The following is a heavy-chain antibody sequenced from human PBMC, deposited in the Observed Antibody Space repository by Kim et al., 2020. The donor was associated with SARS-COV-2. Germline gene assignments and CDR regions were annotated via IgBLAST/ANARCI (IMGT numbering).Heavy chain of an antibody. D-gene: IGHD2-15*01. CDR2: ISAYNGNT. Sequence: ASVKVSCKASGYTFTSYGISWVRQAPGQGLEWMGWISAYNGNTNYAQKLQGRVTMTTDTSTSTAYMELRSLRSDDTAVYYCARGPYCSGGSCYKEYFQHWGQGTLVTVSS. CDR1: GYTFTSYG. CDR3: ARGPYCSGGSCYKEYFQH. V-gene: IGHV1-18*01. J-gene: IGHJ1*01.